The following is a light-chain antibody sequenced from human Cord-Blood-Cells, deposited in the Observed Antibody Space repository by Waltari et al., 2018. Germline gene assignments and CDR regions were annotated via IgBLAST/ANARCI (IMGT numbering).Light chain of an antibody. V-gene: IGLV1-40*01. Sequence: QSVLTQPPSVSGAPGQRVTISCTGSSSNIGAGYDVHWYQQLPGTAPKLLIYVTSNRPSGVPDRFSGSKSGTSASLAITGLQAEDEADYYCQSYDSSLNWVFGGGTKLTVL. J-gene: IGLJ3*02. CDR1: SSNIGAGYD. CDR3: QSYDSSLNWV. CDR2: VTS.